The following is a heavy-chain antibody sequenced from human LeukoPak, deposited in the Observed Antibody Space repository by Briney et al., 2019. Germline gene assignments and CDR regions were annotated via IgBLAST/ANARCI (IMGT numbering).Heavy chain of an antibody. D-gene: IGHD6-19*01. CDR1: VYTFTSYD. V-gene: IGHV1-8*01. Sequence: ASVKVSCKASVYTFTSYDINWVRRATGQGLEWMGWMNPNSGNTGYAQKFQGRVTMTRNTSISTAYMELSSLRSEDTAVYYCARDLSRRIAVAGTADYCGQGTLVTVSS. CDR2: MNPNSGNT. CDR3: ARDLSRRIAVAGTADY. J-gene: IGHJ4*02.